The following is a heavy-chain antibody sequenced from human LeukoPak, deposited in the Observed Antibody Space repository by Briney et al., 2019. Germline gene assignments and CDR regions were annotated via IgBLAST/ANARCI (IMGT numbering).Heavy chain of an antibody. Sequence: GGSLRLSCAASGFTFSSYSMNWVRQAPGKGLEWVSYISSSSSTIYYADSVKGRFTISRDNAKSPLYLQMNSLRDEDTAVYYCARDGAYYGGAFDIWGQGTMVTVSS. CDR2: ISSSSSTI. CDR1: GFTFSSYS. V-gene: IGHV3-48*02. CDR3: ARDGAYYGGAFDI. D-gene: IGHD4-23*01. J-gene: IGHJ3*02.